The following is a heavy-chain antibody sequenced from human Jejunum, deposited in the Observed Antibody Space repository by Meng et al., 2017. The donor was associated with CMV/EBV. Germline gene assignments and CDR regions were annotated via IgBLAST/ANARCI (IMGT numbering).Heavy chain of an antibody. V-gene: IGHV3-23*03. CDR1: GLKFRSYA. D-gene: IGHD5-12*01. CDR2: IFGGGSST. CDR3: TRESGYLI. Sequence: YCAGDGLKFRSYAMSWVRKDKGKGTEWVAVIFGGGSSTYYADSVKGRFTISKDDSKKTLYLKVKSMRGEDTAVYYCTRESGYLIWGQGTTVTVSS. J-gene: IGHJ6*02.